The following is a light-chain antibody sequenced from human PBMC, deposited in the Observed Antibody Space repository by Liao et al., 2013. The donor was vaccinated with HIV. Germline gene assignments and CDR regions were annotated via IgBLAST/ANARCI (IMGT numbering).Light chain of an antibody. CDR2: YAS. CDR1: IVGSDS. Sequence: SSVLTQPPSVSVAPGKTARITCGGSIVGSDSVHWYQQKPGQAPVLVIYYASDWPSGIPERFSGSNSGNTATLTISRVEAGDEADYYCQVWDSSSDKGVFGTGTKVTVL. J-gene: IGLJ1*01. CDR3: QVWDSSSDKGV. V-gene: IGLV3-21*04.